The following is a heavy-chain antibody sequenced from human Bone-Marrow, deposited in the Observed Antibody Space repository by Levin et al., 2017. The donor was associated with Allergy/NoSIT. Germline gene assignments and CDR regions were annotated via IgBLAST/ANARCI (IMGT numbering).Heavy chain of an antibody. J-gene: IGHJ4*02. Sequence: KISCKASGGIFSTYVISWVRQAPGQGLEWVGGIVPIFGTTHNAQKLQGRITITADKSTSTAYMELRGLGSEDPAVYYCAGSSSGTGHFDSWGQGTLVTVSS. D-gene: IGHD3/OR15-3a*01. CDR2: IVPIFGTT. CDR1: GGIFSTYV. CDR3: AGSSSGTGHFDS. V-gene: IGHV1-69*06.